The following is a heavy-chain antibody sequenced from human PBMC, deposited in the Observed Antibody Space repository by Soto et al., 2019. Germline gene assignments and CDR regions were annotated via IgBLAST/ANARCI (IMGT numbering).Heavy chain of an antibody. V-gene: IGHV4-59*01. Sequence: SETLSLTCTVSGGSISRYYWSWIRQPPGKGLEWIGYIYYDGSTNYSPSLKSRVTISVDTSKNQFSLRLNSVTAADTAVYYFARAGYSYGFGYYYDYWSQGTLVTVSS. CDR3: ARAGYSYGFGYYYDY. J-gene: IGHJ4*02. CDR2: IYYDGST. CDR1: GGSISRYY. D-gene: IGHD5-18*01.